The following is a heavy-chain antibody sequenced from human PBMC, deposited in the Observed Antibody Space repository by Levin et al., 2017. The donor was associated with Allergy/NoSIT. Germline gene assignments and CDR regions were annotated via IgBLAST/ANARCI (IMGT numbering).Heavy chain of an antibody. CDR2: ISYDGSNK. V-gene: IGHV3-30-3*01. D-gene: IGHD5-18*01. J-gene: IGHJ6*03. Sequence: GGSLRLSCAASGFTFSSYAMHWVRQAPGKGLEWVAVISYDGSNKYYADSVKGRFTISRDNSKNTLYLQMNSLRAEDTAVYYCARDPRGYSYGTFYYYYMDVWGKGTTVTVSS. CDR3: ARDPRGYSYGTFYYYYMDV. CDR1: GFTFSSYA.